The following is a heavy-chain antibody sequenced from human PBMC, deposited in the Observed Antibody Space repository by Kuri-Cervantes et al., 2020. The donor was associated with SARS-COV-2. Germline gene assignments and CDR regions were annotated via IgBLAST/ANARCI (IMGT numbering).Heavy chain of an antibody. J-gene: IGHJ4*02. Sequence: ASVKVSCKASGYTFTGYYMHWVRQAPGQGLEWMGWISAYNGNTNYAQKLQGRVTMTTDTSTSTAYMELRSLRSDDTAVYYCARDRGFGSIDYWGQGTLVTVSS. V-gene: IGHV1-18*04. D-gene: IGHD3-10*01. CDR1: GYTFTGYY. CDR2: ISAYNGNT. CDR3: ARDRGFGSIDY.